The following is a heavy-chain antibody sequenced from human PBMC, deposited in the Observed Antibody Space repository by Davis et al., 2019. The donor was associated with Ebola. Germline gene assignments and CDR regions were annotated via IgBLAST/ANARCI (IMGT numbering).Heavy chain of an antibody. CDR1: GGSVSSNSHY. V-gene: IGHV4-30-2*01. J-gene: IGHJ4*02. D-gene: IGHD5-18*01. CDR3: ARGGYSYGSLDY. CDR2: IYHSGST. Sequence: SETLSLTCTVSGGSVSSNSHYWSWIRQTPGKGLEWIGYIYHSGSTYYNPSLKSRVTISVDRSKNQFSLKLSSVTAADTAVYYCARGGYSYGSLDYWGQGTLVTVSS.